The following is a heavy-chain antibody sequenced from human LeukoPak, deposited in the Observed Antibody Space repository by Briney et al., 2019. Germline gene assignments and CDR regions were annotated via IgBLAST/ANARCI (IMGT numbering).Heavy chain of an antibody. D-gene: IGHD4-17*01. CDR3: TTDFGDYEAY. Sequence: GGSLRLSCAASGFMFSRYWMSWARQAPGKGPEWVGRIKRITDGGATDYAAPVKGRFIISRDDSKNTVFLQMNSLKSEDTGVYYCTTDFGDYEAYWGQGTLVTVSS. V-gene: IGHV3-15*01. CDR2: IKRITDGGAT. CDR1: GFMFSRYW. J-gene: IGHJ4*02.